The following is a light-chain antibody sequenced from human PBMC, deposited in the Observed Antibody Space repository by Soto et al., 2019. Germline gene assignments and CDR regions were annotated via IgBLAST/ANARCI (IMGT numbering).Light chain of an antibody. Sequence: DIVMTQSPDSLAVSLGERATINCKSSQSVLYSSNNKNYLAWYQQKPGQPPKLLIYWASTRESGVPDRFSGSGSGTDFTLTISSLQDEDVAVYYCQQYYSTPVTFGGGTKVDIK. CDR1: QSVLYSSNNKNY. V-gene: IGKV4-1*01. CDR2: WAS. CDR3: QQYYSTPVT. J-gene: IGKJ4*01.